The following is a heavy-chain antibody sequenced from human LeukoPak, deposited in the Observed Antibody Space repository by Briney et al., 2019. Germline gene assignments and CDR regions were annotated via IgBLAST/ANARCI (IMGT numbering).Heavy chain of an antibody. CDR1: GFTFSSYA. D-gene: IGHD3-22*01. V-gene: IGHV3-23*01. CDR2: ISGSGGST. J-gene: IGHJ4*02. Sequence: GGSLRLSCAASGFTFSSYAMSWVRQAPGKGLEWVSAISGSGGSTYYADSVKGRFTISRDNSKNTLYLQMNSLRAEDAAVYYCAKDPNYDSSGYSHFDYWGQGTLVTVSS. CDR3: AKDPNYDSSGYSHFDY.